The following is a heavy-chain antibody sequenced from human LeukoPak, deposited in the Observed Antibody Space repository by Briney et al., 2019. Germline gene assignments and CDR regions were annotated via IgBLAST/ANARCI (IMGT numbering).Heavy chain of an antibody. D-gene: IGHD3-3*01. CDR1: GASISSYY. J-gene: IGHJ5*02. V-gene: IGHV4-4*07. CDR2: IYTSGST. Sequence: SETLSLTCTVSGASISSYYWSWIRQPAGKGLELIGRIYTSGSTNYNASLKSWSAMSVDTSYIQFSLKMSSVTAADTAVYYCARASIFGVVEAWFDPWGQGTLVTVSS. CDR3: ARASIFGVVEAWFDP.